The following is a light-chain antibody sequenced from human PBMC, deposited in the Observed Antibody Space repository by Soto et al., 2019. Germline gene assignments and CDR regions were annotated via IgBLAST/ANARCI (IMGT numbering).Light chain of an antibody. Sequence: QSALTQPASVSGSPGQSITISCTGTSSDVGGYNYVSWYQQHPGKAPKLMIYEVSNRPSGVSNRFSVSKSGNTASLTISGLQAEDEADYYCSSYTSGSTLLVFGGGTQLTVL. CDR3: SSYTSGSTLLV. J-gene: IGLJ2*01. V-gene: IGLV2-14*01. CDR2: EVS. CDR1: SSDVGGYNY.